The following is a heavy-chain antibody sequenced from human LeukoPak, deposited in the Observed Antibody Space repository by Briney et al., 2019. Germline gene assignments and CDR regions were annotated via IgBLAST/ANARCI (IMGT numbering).Heavy chain of an antibody. CDR1: GGTFSSYA. D-gene: IGHD2-2*01. CDR3: ARASSNYYMDV. Sequence: ASVKVSCKASGGTFSSYAISWVRQAPGQGLEWMGRIIPILGIANYAQKFQGRVTITADKSTSTAYMELSSLRSEDTAVYYCARASSNYYMDVWGKGTTVTVSS. CDR2: IIPILGIA. J-gene: IGHJ6*03. V-gene: IGHV1-69*04.